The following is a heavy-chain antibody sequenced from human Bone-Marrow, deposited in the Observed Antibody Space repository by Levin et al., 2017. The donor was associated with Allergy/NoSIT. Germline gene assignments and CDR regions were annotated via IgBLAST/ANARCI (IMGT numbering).Heavy chain of an antibody. Sequence: ASVKVSCKASGGTFSSYAISWVRQAPGQGLEWMGGIIPIFGTANYAQKFQGRVTITADESTSTAYMELSSLRSEDTAVYYCARDGGGYYYDSSGYWVLNWFDPWGQGTLVTVSS. CDR2: IIPIFGTA. J-gene: IGHJ5*02. V-gene: IGHV1-69*13. CDR1: GGTFSSYA. CDR3: ARDGGGYYYDSSGYWVLNWFDP. D-gene: IGHD3-22*01.